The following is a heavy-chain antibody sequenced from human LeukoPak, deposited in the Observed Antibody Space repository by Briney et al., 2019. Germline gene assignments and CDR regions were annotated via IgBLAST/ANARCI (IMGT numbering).Heavy chain of an antibody. V-gene: IGHV3-23*01. CDR1: GFTFSSYA. CDR3: AKDPSWSGYFDY. CDR2: ISGSGGSA. J-gene: IGHJ4*02. D-gene: IGHD6-13*01. Sequence: GGSLRLSCAASGFTFSSYAMSWVRPAPGKGLEWVSAISGSGGSAYYADSVKGRFTISRDNSKNTQYLQMNSLRAEDTAVYYCAKDPSWSGYFDYWGQGTLVTVSS.